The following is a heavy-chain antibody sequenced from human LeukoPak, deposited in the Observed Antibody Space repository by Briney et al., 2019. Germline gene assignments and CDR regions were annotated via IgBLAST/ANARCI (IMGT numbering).Heavy chain of an antibody. J-gene: IGHJ5*02. Sequence: KPSETLSLTCTVSGGSISSSSYYWGWIRQPPGKGLEWIGSIYYSGSTYYNPSLKSRVTISVDTSKNQFSLRLNSVTVADTAVYFCARLGGLYNWLDPWGQGTLVTVSS. V-gene: IGHV4-39*01. CDR3: ARLGGLYNWLDP. CDR1: GGSISSSSYY. CDR2: IYYSGST.